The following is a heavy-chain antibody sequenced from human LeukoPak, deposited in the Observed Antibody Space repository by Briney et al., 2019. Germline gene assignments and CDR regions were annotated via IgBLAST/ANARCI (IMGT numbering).Heavy chain of an antibody. CDR1: GFTFSSYG. CDR2: ISAYNGNT. CDR3: AREAPYYDSSAHPRADY. V-gene: IGHV1-18*01. D-gene: IGHD3-22*01. J-gene: IGHJ4*02. Sequence: PGGSLRLSCAASGFTFSSYGISWVRQAPGQGLEWMGWISAYNGNTNYAQKLQGRVTMTTDTSTSTAYMELRSLRSDDTAVYYCAREAPYYDSSAHPRADYWGQGTLVTVSS.